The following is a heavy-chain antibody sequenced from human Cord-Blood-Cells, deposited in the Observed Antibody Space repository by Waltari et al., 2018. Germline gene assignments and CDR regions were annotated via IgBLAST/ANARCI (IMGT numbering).Heavy chain of an antibody. V-gene: IGHV1-69*12. D-gene: IGHD5-18*01. CDR2: IIPIFGTA. J-gene: IGHJ6*02. Sequence: QVQLVQSGAEVKKPGSSVTVSCKASGGTFSSYAIRWVRQAHGQGLEWMGGIIPIFGTANYAQKFQGRVTITADESTSTAYMELSSLRSEDTAVYYCASGYSYGYSDYYYGMDVWGQGTTVTVSS. CDR1: GGTFSSYA. CDR3: ASGYSYGYSDYYYGMDV.